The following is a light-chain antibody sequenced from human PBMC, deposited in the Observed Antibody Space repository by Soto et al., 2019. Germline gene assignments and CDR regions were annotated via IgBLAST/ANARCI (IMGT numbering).Light chain of an antibody. CDR3: QQYHDYPVT. CDR1: QDINSR. Sequence: AIRVTQSPSSFSASTGDRVSVTCRASQDINSRLAWYQQKPGKAPKLLIYGASTLQSGVPSRFSGIYSGTDFTLTINYLQSEDFATYYCQQYHDYPVTFGGGTKVEIK. CDR2: GAS. V-gene: IGKV1-8*01. J-gene: IGKJ4*01.